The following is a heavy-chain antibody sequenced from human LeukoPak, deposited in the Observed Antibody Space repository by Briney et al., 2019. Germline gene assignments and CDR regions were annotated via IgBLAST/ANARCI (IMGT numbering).Heavy chain of an antibody. Sequence: LAGGSLRLSCAASRFTFSSYTMYWVRQAPGKGLEWVAVISSDGSNKYYADSVKGRFTISRDNSKNTLYLQMNSLRTEDTAVYYCAKVAYVFWSGYSTPYYFDYWGQGILVTVSS. CDR1: RFTFSSYT. J-gene: IGHJ4*02. D-gene: IGHD3-3*01. CDR2: ISSDGSNK. CDR3: AKVAYVFWSGYSTPYYFDY. V-gene: IGHV3-30-3*01.